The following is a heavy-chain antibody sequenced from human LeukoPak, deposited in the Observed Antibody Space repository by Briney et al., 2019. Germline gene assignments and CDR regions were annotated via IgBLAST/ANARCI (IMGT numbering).Heavy chain of an antibody. V-gene: IGHV4-59*02. J-gene: IGHJ4*02. CDR2: IYYGGST. CDR1: GGPVNNYY. D-gene: IGHD3-10*01. CDR3: ARGTIGSYTY. Sequence: SETLSLTCTVSGGPVNNYYWNWIRQPPGKELDWIGYIYYGGSTNYNPSLKSRVTISVDTSKNQFSLKLSSVTAADTAVYYCARGTIGSYTYWGQGTLVTVSS.